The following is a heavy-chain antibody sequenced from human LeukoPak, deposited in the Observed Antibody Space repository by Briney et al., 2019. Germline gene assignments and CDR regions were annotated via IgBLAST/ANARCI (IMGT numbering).Heavy chain of an antibody. CDR1: GFTFSSYT. CDR3: ARSGKYYYGSGSYYNLYYFDY. Sequence: PGGSLRLSCAASGFTFSSYTMDWVRQAPGKGLEWVSSISSSSSYIYYADSVKGRFTISRDNAKNSLYLQMNSLRAEDTAVYYCARSGKYYYGSGSYYNLYYFDYWGQGTLVTVSS. V-gene: IGHV3-21*04. D-gene: IGHD3-10*01. J-gene: IGHJ4*02. CDR2: ISSSSSYI.